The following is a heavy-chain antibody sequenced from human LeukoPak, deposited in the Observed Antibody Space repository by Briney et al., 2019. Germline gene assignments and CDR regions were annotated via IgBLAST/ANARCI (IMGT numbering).Heavy chain of an antibody. V-gene: IGHV1-69*01. CDR2: IIPIFGTA. Sequence: RASVKVSCTASGGTFSSYAISWVRQAPGQGLEWMGEIIPIFGTANYAQKFQGRVTITADESTSTAYMELSSLRSEDTAVYYCATLVGDFDLYDYWGQGTLVTVSS. J-gene: IGHJ4*02. CDR3: ATLVGDFDLYDY. D-gene: IGHD4-17*01. CDR1: GGTFSSYA.